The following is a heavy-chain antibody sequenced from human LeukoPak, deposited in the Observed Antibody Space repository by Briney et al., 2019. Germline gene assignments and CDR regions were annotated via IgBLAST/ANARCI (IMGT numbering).Heavy chain of an antibody. CDR1: GFTFSDYA. CDR3: AREGYYGSGSPPSLYFDY. J-gene: IGHJ4*02. CDR2: ISGSGGST. V-gene: IGHV3-23*01. D-gene: IGHD3-10*01. Sequence: GGSLRLSCAVSGFTFSDYAMSWVRQAPGKGLEWVSSISGSGGSTYHADSVKGRFTISRDNSRSTLYLQMNSLRPEDTAIYYCAREGYYGSGSPPSLYFDYWGQGTLVTVSS.